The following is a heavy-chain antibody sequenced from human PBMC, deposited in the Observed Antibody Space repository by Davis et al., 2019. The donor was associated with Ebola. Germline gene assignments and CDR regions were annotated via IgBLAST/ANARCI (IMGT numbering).Heavy chain of an antibody. CDR2: IYPGDSDT. V-gene: IGHV5-51*01. Sequence: GESLKISRKGSGYSFTSYWIGWVRQMPGKGLEWMGIIYPGDSDTRYSPSFQGQVTISADKSISTAYLQWSSLKASDTAMYYCARSGFCSSTSCSSRGGFDYWGQGTLVTVSS. D-gene: IGHD2-2*01. CDR1: GYSFTSYW. J-gene: IGHJ4*02. CDR3: ARSGFCSSTSCSSRGGFDY.